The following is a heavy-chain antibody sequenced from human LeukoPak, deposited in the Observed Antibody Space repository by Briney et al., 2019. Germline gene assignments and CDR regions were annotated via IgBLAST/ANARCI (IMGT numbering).Heavy chain of an antibody. CDR3: ARMGYCSGGSCPSDYYYMDV. D-gene: IGHD2-15*01. J-gene: IGHJ6*03. CDR1: GGSLSTYY. CDR2: INHSGST. Sequence: SETLSLTCAVYGGSLSTYYWSWIRQPPGKGLEWIGEINHSGSTNYNPSLRSRVTISVDRPKNQFSLKLSSVTAADTAVYYCARMGYCSGGSCPSDYYYMDVWGKGTTVTISS. V-gene: IGHV4-34*01.